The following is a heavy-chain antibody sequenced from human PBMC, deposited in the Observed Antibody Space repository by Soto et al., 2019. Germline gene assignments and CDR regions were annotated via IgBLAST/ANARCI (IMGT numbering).Heavy chain of an antibody. V-gene: IGHV1-69*04. Sequence: SVKVSCKASGGTFSSYTISWVRQAPGQGLEWMGRIIPILGIANYAQKFQGRVTFTADKSTSTAYMELSSLRSEDTAVYYCAREAGDGGSNWFDPWGQGTLVTVSS. D-gene: IGHD6-13*01. CDR1: GGTFSSYT. CDR3: AREAGDGGSNWFDP. J-gene: IGHJ5*02. CDR2: IIPILGIA.